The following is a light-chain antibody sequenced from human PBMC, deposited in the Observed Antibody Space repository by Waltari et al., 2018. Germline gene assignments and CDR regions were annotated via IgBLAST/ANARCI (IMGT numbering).Light chain of an antibody. CDR2: WAS. V-gene: IGKV4-1*01. J-gene: IGKJ4*01. Sequence: DIVMTQSPDSLAVSLGERATINCKSSQRVLFRRSDKDYLAWYQQKPGQPPKLLIYWASTRESGVPDRFSGSGSGTDFTLTISSLQAEDVAVYYCQQYYNSPLTFGGGTKVEIK. CDR1: QRVLFRRSDKDY. CDR3: QQYYNSPLT.